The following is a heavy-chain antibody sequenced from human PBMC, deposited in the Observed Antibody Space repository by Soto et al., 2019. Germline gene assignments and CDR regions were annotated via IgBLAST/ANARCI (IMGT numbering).Heavy chain of an antibody. CDR3: AKDKPGTTSFDY. CDR2: ISDRGDTT. D-gene: IGHD1-1*01. Sequence: GSLRLSCAASGFTISSNAMYWVRQAPGKGLEWVSAISDRGDTTHYADSVKGRFTISRDTSKNTLYLQLNTLRADDTAVYYCAKDKPGTTSFDYWGQGTLVTVSS. V-gene: IGHV3-23*01. CDR1: GFTISSNA. J-gene: IGHJ4*02.